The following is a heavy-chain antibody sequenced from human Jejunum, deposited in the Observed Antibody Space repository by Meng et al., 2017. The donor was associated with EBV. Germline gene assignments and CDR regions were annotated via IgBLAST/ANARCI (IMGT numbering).Heavy chain of an antibody. V-gene: IGHV4-4*02. CDR1: GGSTSNNVW. CDR2: IYHSGLT. D-gene: IGHD3-10*01. CDR3: ARSPGSWRLDY. Sequence: QVQLHVSGPGLVNPWGTVSSSCAVSGGSTSNNVWWNWVRQPPGKGLEWIGEIYHSGLTNYNPSLKGRVTISVDTSKNKFSLNLASVTAADTAVYYCARSPGSWRLDYWGPGTLVTVSS. J-gene: IGHJ4*02.